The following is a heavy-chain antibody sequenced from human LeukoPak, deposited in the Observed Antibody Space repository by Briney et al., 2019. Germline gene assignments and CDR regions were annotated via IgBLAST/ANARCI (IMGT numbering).Heavy chain of an antibody. D-gene: IGHD2-15*01. CDR3: ARDAKCSGGSCYSPDY. V-gene: IGHV3-33*01. Sequence: PGGSLGLSCAASGFTFSSYGMHWVRQAPGKGLEWVAVIWYDGSNKYYADSVKGRFTISRDNSKNTLYLQMNSLRAEDTAVYYCARDAKCSGGSCYSPDYWGQGTLVTVSS. CDR1: GFTFSSYG. J-gene: IGHJ4*02. CDR2: IWYDGSNK.